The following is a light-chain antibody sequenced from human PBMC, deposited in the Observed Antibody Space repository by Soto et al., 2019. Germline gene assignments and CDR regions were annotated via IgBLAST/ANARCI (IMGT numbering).Light chain of an antibody. CDR3: CSYAGSYTLV. CDR2: DVS. Sequence: QAVVTQPRSVSGSPGQSVTISCTGTSSDVGGYNYVSWYQQHPGKAPKLMIYDVSKRPSGVPDRFSGSKSGNTASLTISGLQAKDEADYYCCSYAGSYTLVFGGGTKLTVL. J-gene: IGLJ2*01. V-gene: IGLV2-11*01. CDR1: SSDVGGYNY.